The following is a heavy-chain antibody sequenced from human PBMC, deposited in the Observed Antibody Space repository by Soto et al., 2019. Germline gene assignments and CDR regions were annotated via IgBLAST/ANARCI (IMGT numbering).Heavy chain of an antibody. V-gene: IGHV4-39*07. D-gene: IGHD3-22*01. J-gene: IGHJ3*02. Sequence: SETPSLTCTVSGGSISSSSYYWGWIRQPPGKGLEWIGSIYYSGSTYYNPSLKSRVTISVDTSKNQFSLKLSSVTAADTAVYYCARGYYYDSSGYYYVKEDAFDIWGQGTMVTVSS. CDR1: GGSISSSSYY. CDR2: IYYSGST. CDR3: ARGYYYDSSGYYYVKEDAFDI.